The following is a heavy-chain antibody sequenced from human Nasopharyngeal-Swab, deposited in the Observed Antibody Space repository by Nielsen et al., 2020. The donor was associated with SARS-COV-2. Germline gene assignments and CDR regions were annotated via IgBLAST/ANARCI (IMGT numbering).Heavy chain of an antibody. V-gene: IGHV6-1*01. Sequence: WIRQSPSRGLEWLGRTYYRSKWYNDYAVSVKSRITINPDTSKNQFSLQLNSVTPEDTAVYYCARDGGGYSGYDYPLYYYYYVDVWGKGTTVTVSS. CDR3: ARDGGGYSGYDYPLYYYYYVDV. J-gene: IGHJ6*03. CDR2: TYYRSKWYN. D-gene: IGHD5-12*01.